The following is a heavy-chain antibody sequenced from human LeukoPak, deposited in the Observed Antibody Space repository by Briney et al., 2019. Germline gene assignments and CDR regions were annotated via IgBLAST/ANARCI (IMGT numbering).Heavy chain of an antibody. CDR1: GSTVSSNY. J-gene: IGHJ4*02. CDR3: ARDGFSSSWGLAY. CDR2: IYSGGST. D-gene: IGHD6-13*01. V-gene: IGHV3-53*01. Sequence: GGSLRLSCAASGSTVSSNYMSWVRQAPGKGLEWVSVIYSGGSTYYADSVKGRFTISRDNSKNTLYLQMNSLRVEDTAVYYCARDGFSSSWGLAYWGQGTLVTVSS.